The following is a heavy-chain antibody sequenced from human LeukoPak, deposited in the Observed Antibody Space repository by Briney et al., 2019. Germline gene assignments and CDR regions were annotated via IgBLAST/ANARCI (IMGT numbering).Heavy chain of an antibody. V-gene: IGHV5-51*01. J-gene: IGHJ4*02. D-gene: IGHD6-19*01. Sequence: GESLKISCKGSGYSFTSYWIGWVRQMPGKGLEWMGIIYPGDSDTRYSPSFQGQVTISADKSISTAYLQWSSLKASDTAMYYCARHGASIAVAGTLSDYWGQGTLVTVSS. CDR2: IYPGDSDT. CDR3: ARHGASIAVAGTLSDY. CDR1: GYSFTSYW.